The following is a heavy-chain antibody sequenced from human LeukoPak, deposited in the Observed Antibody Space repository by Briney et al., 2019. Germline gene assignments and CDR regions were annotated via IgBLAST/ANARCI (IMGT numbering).Heavy chain of an antibody. CDR2: ISYDGSNK. CDR1: GFTFSSYG. J-gene: IGHJ3*02. D-gene: IGHD3-10*01. Sequence: GRSLRLSCAASGFTFSSYGMHWVRQAPGKGLEWVAVISYDGSNKYYADSVKGRFTISRDNSKNTLYLQMNSLRAEDTAVYYCARGSPRDAFDIWGQGTMVTVSS. CDR3: ARGSPRDAFDI. V-gene: IGHV3-30*03.